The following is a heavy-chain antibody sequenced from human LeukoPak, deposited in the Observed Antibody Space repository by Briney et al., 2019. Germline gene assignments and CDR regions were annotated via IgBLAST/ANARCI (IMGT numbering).Heavy chain of an antibody. CDR1: GFTVSSNY. Sequence: PGGSLRLSCAASGFTVSSNYMSWVRQAPGKGLEWVSVIYSGGSTYYADSVKGRFTISRDNSKNTLYLQMNSLRAEDTAVYYCARAGKDSSGYYRKAFDIWGQGTMATVSS. D-gene: IGHD3-22*01. CDR3: ARAGKDSSGYYRKAFDI. V-gene: IGHV3-53*01. J-gene: IGHJ3*02. CDR2: IYSGGST.